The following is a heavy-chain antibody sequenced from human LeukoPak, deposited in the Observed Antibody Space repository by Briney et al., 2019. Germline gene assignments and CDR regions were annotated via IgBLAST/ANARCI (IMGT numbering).Heavy chain of an antibody. CDR3: ARLSGYCSSTSCYWPYYFDY. J-gene: IGHJ4*02. D-gene: IGHD2-2*01. V-gene: IGHV4-61*02. CDR2: IYSSGNT. CDR1: GGSISNGTYY. Sequence: PSETLSLTCTVSGGSISNGTYYWSWIRQPAGKGLEWIGRIYSSGNTNYNPSLKSQVIISVDTSKNQFSLKLSSVTAVDTAVYYCARLSGYCSSTSCYWPYYFDYWGQGTLVTVSS.